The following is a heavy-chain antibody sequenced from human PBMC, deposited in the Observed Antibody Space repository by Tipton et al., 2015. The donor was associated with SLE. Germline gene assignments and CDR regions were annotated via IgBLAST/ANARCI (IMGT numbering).Heavy chain of an antibody. CDR2: ITWNGGTS. J-gene: IGHJ4*02. D-gene: IGHD6-19*01. CDR3: ARGHIAVAGTTLDH. Sequence: SLRLSCAASGFSFNDFGMSWVRQVPGKGLEWVSDITWNGGTSVYADSVKGRFTISRDNAKNSLYLQMNSLKVEDTALYYCARGHIAVAGTTLDHWGRGTLVTVSS. V-gene: IGHV3-20*04. CDR1: GFSFNDFG.